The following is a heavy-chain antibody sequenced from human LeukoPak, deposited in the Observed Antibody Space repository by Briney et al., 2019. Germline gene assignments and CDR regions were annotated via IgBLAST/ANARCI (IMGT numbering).Heavy chain of an antibody. CDR1: GYTFTSYG. V-gene: IGHV1-69*13. D-gene: IGHD3-22*01. CDR3: ARGNLDTYYYDSSGCFDY. Sequence: SVKVSCKASGYTFTSYGISWVRQAPGQGLEWMGGIIPIFGTANYAQKFQGRVTITADESTSTAYMELSSLRSEDTAVYYCARGNLDTYYYDSSGCFDYWGQGTLVTVSS. J-gene: IGHJ4*02. CDR2: IIPIFGTA.